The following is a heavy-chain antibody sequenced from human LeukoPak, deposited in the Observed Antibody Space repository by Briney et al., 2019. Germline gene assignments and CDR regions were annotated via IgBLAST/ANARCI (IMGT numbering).Heavy chain of an antibody. V-gene: IGHV3-7*01. CDR1: GFTFNSYW. CDR2: IEQAGSHK. Sequence: PGGSLRLSCAASGFTFNSYWMHWVRQAPGKGPEWVANIEQAGSHKYYVDSVRGRFTISRDNAKNSLYLQMNSLGAEDTAVYYCASDRNDLGAFDMCGQGTMVTVS. J-gene: IGHJ3*02. CDR3: ASDRNDLGAFDM. D-gene: IGHD1-1*01.